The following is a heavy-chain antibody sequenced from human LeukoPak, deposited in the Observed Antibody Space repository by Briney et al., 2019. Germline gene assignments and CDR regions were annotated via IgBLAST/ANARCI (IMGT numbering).Heavy chain of an antibody. D-gene: IGHD3-3*01. Sequence: NHSGSTNYHPSLKSRVTISVDTSKNQFSLKLSSVTAADTAVYYCARGPEWLSSADAFDIWGQGTMVTVYS. CDR3: ARGPEWLSSADAFDI. V-gene: IGHV4-34*01. CDR2: NHSGST. J-gene: IGHJ3*02.